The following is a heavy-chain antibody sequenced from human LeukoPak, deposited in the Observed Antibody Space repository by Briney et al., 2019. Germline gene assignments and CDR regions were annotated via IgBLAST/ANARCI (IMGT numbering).Heavy chain of an antibody. CDR3: ARRVDTARSIPDRYFDY. CDR1: GGSISSSSYY. J-gene: IGHJ4*02. D-gene: IGHD5-18*01. CDR2: IYYSGST. Sequence: PSETLSLTCTVSGGSISSSSYYWGWLRQPPGKGLEWIGSIYYSGSTYYNPSLKSRVTISVDTSKNQFSLKLSSVTAADTAVYYCARRVDTARSIPDRYFDYWGQGTLVTVSS. V-gene: IGHV4-39*01.